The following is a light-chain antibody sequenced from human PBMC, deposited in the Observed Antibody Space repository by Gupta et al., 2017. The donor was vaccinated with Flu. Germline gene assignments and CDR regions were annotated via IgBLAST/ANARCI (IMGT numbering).Light chain of an antibody. CDR3: QAWDSGTCG. Sequence: SYELTQPPSVSVSPGQTASVTCSGDKLGDKYVCWYQQKPGQSPVLVIYQDIKRPSGIPERFSGSNSGNTATLTISGTQAMDEADYFCQAWDSGTCGFGGGTKLTVL. CDR2: QDI. CDR1: KLGDKY. J-gene: IGLJ2*01. V-gene: IGLV3-1*01.